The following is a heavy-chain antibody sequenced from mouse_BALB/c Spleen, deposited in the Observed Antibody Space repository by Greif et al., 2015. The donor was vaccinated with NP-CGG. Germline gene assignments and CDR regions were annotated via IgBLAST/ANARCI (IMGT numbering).Heavy chain of an antibody. J-gene: IGHJ1*01. V-gene: IGHV2-6-2*01. CDR3: ARHSTVVASYWYFDV. Sequence: QVQLKESGPDLVAPSQSLSITCTVSGFSLTSYGVHWVRQPPGKGLEWLVVIWGDGSTTYNSALKSRLSISKDNSKSQVFLKMNSLQTDDTAMYYCARHSTVVASYWYFDVWGAGTTVTVSS. CDR2: IWGDGST. D-gene: IGHD1-1*01. CDR1: GFSLTSYG.